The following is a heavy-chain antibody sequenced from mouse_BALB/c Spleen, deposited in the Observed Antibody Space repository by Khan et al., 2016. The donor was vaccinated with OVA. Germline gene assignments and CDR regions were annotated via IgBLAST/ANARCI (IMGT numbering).Heavy chain of an antibody. CDR2: IYYSGTI. Sequence: EVQLQESGPGLVKPSQTVSLTCTVTGISITTGNYRWSWIRQFPGNKLEWIGYIYYSGTITYNPSLTSRTTIPRDTSKNQFFLEMNSLTAEDTATYYCARYGNYFDYWGQGTTLTVSS. D-gene: IGHD2-10*02. CDR1: GISITTGNYR. CDR3: ARYGNYFDY. V-gene: IGHV3-5*02. J-gene: IGHJ2*01.